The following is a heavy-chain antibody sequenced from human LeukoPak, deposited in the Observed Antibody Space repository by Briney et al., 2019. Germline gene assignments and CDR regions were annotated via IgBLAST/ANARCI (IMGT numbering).Heavy chain of an antibody. Sequence: PGGSLRLSCAASGFNFGSYGMHWVRQAPGKGLEWVALISYDGSNEYYADSVKGRFTISRDNSKNTLYLQMNSLRAADTAVYYCATELRIAAAGFDAFDIWGQGTMVTASS. CDR2: ISYDGSNE. CDR1: GFNFGSYG. V-gene: IGHV3-30*03. J-gene: IGHJ3*02. D-gene: IGHD6-13*01. CDR3: ATELRIAAAGFDAFDI.